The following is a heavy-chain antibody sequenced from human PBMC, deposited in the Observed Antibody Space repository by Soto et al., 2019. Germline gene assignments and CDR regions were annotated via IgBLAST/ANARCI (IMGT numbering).Heavy chain of an antibody. J-gene: IGHJ4*02. CDR3: AKDPSAVRRPGVNDY. CDR1: GFTCSSYG. Sequence: SLRLSCAASGFTCSSYGMHWVRQAPGKGLEWVAVISYDGSNKYYADSVKGRFTISRDNSKNTLYLQMNSLRAEDTAVYYCAKDPSAVRRPGVNDYWGKGTLVTVSS. V-gene: IGHV3-30*18. D-gene: IGHD3-10*01. CDR2: ISYDGSNK.